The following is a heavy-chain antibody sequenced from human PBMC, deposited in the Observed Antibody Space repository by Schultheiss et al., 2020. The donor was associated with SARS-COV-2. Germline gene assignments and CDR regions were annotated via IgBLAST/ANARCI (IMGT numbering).Heavy chain of an antibody. J-gene: IGHJ4*02. CDR1: GFTFDDYA. Sequence: GGSLRLSCAASGFTFDDYAMHWVRQAPGKGLEWVAVISYDGSNKYYADSVKGRFTISRDNSKNTLYLQMNSLRSEDTAVYYCAREGTTDYWGQGTLVTVSS. D-gene: IGHD2/OR15-2a*01. CDR3: AREGTTDY. V-gene: IGHV3-30*03. CDR2: ISYDGSNK.